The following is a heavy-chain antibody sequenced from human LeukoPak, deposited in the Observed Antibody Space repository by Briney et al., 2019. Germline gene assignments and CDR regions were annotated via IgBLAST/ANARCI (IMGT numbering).Heavy chain of an antibody. Sequence: GGSLRLSCAASGFTFSSYTMNWVRQAPGKGLEWVSSISSSSIYIYYADSVKGRFTISRDNAKNSLFLQMNSLRAEDTAVYYCAAERRGRSYYYMDVWGKGTTVTVSS. J-gene: IGHJ6*03. CDR2: ISSSSIYI. V-gene: IGHV3-21*01. CDR1: GFTFSSYT. CDR3: AAERRGRSYYYMDV.